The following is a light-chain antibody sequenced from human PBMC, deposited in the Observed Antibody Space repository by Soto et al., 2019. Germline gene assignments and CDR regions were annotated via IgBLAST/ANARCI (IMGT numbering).Light chain of an antibody. CDR1: QSVYSNY. V-gene: IGKV3-15*01. Sequence: EIVLTQSPGTLSLSPWERATLSFRASQSVYSNYLAWFQQKPGQAPRLLIYGASTRATGISARFSGSGSGTEFTLTISSLQSEDFAVYYCQQYEKWPPSITFGQGTRLEIK. J-gene: IGKJ5*01. CDR3: QQYEKWPPSIT. CDR2: GAS.